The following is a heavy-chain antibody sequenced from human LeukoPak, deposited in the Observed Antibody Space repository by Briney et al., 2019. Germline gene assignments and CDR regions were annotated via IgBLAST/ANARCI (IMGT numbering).Heavy chain of an antibody. Sequence: NWVRQXXGKGLEWVSYISSSSSTIYYADSVKGRFTISRDNAKNSLYLQMNSLRAEDTAMYYCARDQYSRMVAAPFDYWGQGTLVTVSS. CDR3: ARDQYSRMVAAPFDY. V-gene: IGHV3-48*01. J-gene: IGHJ4*02. CDR2: ISSSSSTI. D-gene: IGHD2-15*01.